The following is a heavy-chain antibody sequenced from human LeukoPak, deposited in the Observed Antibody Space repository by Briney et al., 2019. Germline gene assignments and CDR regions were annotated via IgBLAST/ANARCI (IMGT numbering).Heavy chain of an antibody. CDR2: ISVSSSNI. J-gene: IGHJ4*02. CDR1: GFTFSNYN. D-gene: IGHD1-26*01. Sequence: GGSLRLSCIASGFTFSNYNINWVRQAPGKGLEWVSSISVSSSNIHYGDSVKGRFTISRDNAKSSLFLQMNSLRVEDTAVYYCAREEGVVRAMNSKAVAHWGRGTLVIV. CDR3: AREEGVVRAMNSKAVAH. V-gene: IGHV3-21*01.